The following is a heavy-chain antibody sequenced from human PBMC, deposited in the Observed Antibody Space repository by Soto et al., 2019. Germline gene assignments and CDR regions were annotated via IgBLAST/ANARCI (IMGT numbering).Heavy chain of an antibody. CDR1: GFTFSYHA. Sequence: QVQLVESGGGVVQPGRSLRLSCAASGFTFSYHALDWVRQAPGKGLAWVAVISYDGDNKYIAESVKGRSTISRDNSKHTVSLQMNSLRAEDTAMYFCARGTTTSAFSAMDVWGQGTTVTVSS. J-gene: IGHJ6*02. CDR2: ISYDGDNK. D-gene: IGHD1-1*01. V-gene: IGHV3-30-3*01. CDR3: ARGTTTSAFSAMDV.